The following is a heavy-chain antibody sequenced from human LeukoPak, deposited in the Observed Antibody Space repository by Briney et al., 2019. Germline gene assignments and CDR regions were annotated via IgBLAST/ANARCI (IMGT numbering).Heavy chain of an antibody. J-gene: IGHJ5*02. D-gene: IGHD3-10*01. CDR2: IYTSGST. Sequence: SETLSLTCTVYGGSLSSGSYYWSWIRQPAGTGLEWIGRIYTSGSTNYNPSLKSRVTISVDTSKNQFSLKLSSVTAADTAVYYCARQMTVRGIWFDPWGQGTLVTVSS. CDR3: ARQMTVRGIWFDP. CDR1: GGSLSSGSYY. V-gene: IGHV4-61*02.